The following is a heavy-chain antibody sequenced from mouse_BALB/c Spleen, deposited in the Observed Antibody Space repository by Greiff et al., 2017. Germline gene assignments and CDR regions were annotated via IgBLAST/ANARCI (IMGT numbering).Heavy chain of an antibody. Sequence: EVQLVESGGGLVKPGGSLKLSCAASGFTFSSYAMSWVRQSPEKRLEWVAEISSGGSYTSYPDTVTGRFTISRDNAKNTLYLEMSSLRSEDTAMYYCARDRAMDYGGQGTSVTVSS. CDR3: ARDRAMDY. V-gene: IGHV5-9-4*01. J-gene: IGHJ4*01. CDR2: ISSGGSYT. CDR1: GFTFSSYA.